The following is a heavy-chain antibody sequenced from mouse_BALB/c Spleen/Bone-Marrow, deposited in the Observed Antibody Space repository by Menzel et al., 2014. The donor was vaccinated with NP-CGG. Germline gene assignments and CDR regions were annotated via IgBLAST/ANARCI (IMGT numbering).Heavy chain of an antibody. CDR3: VRSGSSSGYFDY. CDR2: ISSGSSTI. D-gene: IGHD1-1*01. J-gene: IGHJ2*01. Sequence: EVQLVESGGGLVQPGGSRKLSCAASGFTFSGFGMHWVRQAPEKGLEWVAYISSGSSTIYYGDTVMGRFTISRDNPKNTLFLQMTGLRSEDTATYYCVRSGSSSGYFDYWGQGTALTVSS. V-gene: IGHV5-17*02. CDR1: GFTFSGFG.